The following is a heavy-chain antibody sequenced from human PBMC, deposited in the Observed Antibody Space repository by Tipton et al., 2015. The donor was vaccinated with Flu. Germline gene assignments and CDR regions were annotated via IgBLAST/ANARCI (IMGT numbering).Heavy chain of an antibody. V-gene: IGHV3-9*01. D-gene: IGHD3-10*01. CDR3: AKDIGSGSYYNVPVGLNYYYDGMDV. CDR2: ISWNSGSI. Sequence: SLRLSCAASGFTFDDYAMHWVRQAPGKGLEWVSGISWNSGSIGYADSVKGRFTISRDNAKNSLYLQMNSLRAEDTALYYCAKDIGSGSYYNVPVGLNYYYDGMDVWGQGTTVPASS. CDR1: GFTFDDYA. J-gene: IGHJ6*02.